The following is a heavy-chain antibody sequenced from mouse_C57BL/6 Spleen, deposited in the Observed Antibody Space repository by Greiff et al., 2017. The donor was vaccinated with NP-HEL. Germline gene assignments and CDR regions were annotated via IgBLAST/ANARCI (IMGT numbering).Heavy chain of an antibody. Sequence: VQLQQSGPELVKPGASVKISCKASGYAFSSSWMNWVKQRPGKGLEWIGRIYPGDGDTNYNGKFKGKATLTADKSSSTAYMQLSSLTSEDSAVYFWAVNWEGGNPGWFAYWGQGTLVTVSA. J-gene: IGHJ3*01. D-gene: IGHD4-1*02. V-gene: IGHV1-82*01. CDR2: IYPGDGDT. CDR1: GYAFSSSW. CDR3: AVNWEGGNPGWFAY.